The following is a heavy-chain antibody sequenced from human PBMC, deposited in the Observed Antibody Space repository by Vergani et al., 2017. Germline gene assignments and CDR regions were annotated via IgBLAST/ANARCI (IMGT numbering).Heavy chain of an antibody. J-gene: IGHJ5*02. V-gene: IGHV4-31*03. CDR2: IYYSGST. CDR1: GGSISSGGYY. Sequence: QLQLQESGPGLVKPSQTLSLTCTVSGGSISSGGYYWSWIRQHPGKGLEWIGYIYYSGSTYYNPSLKSRVTISVDTSKNQFSLKLSSVTAADTAVYYCARAEAAAAGRINWFDPWGQGTLVTVSS. D-gene: IGHD6-13*01. CDR3: ARAEAAAAGRINWFDP.